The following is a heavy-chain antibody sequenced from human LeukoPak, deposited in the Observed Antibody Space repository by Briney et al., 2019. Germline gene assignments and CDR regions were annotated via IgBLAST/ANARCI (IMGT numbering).Heavy chain of an antibody. V-gene: IGHV3-21*01. CDR1: GFSFSSYR. J-gene: IGHJ4*02. Sequence: GGPLRLSCAASGFSFSSYRMNWVRQAPGKGLEWVSSISSSSAYIYYAHSVRGRFTISRDNAKNSLYLQMNSLRAEDTAVYYCAREPGGYYYDSSGYYDNWGQGTLVTVSS. CDR3: AREPGGYYYDSSGYYDN. CDR2: ISSSSAYI. D-gene: IGHD3-22*01.